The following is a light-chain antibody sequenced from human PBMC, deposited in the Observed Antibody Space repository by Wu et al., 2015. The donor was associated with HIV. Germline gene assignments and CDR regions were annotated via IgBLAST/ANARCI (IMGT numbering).Light chain of an antibody. CDR3: QQYNNWPPYT. V-gene: IGKV3-15*01. CDR2: GAS. CDR1: QSVSSN. J-gene: IGKJ2*01. Sequence: IVMTQSPATLSVSPGERATLSCRASQSVSSNLAWYQQKPGQAPRLLIYGASTRATGIPARFGGSGSGTEFTLTISSMQSEDFAVYYCQQYNNWPPYTFGQGTKLEIK.